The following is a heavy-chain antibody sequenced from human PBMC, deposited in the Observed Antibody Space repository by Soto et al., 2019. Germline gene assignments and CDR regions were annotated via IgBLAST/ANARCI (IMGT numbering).Heavy chain of an antibody. V-gene: IGHV3-23*01. CDR1: GFTFSNYA. J-gene: IGHJ4*02. CDR2: ISSSVTGT. CDR3: AKDYLRASDY. D-gene: IGHD3-16*02. Sequence: EVQLLESGGGLVQPGGSLRLSCAASGFTFSNYAMTWVRQAPGKGLEWVSAISSSVTGTYYADSVKGRFTISRDNSKNTLYLQMISLRAEDTALYYCAKDYLRASDYWGQGTLVTVSS.